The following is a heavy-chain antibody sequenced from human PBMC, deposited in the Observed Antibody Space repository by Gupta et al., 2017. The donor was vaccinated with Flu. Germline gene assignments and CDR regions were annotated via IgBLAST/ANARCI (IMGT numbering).Heavy chain of an antibody. J-gene: IGHJ2*01. D-gene: IGHD4-23*01. CDR2: IYPGDSDV. Sequence: EVQLLQSGAEVKKPGESLKISCKSSGYKFTSYWIGWVRQMPGKGLEWMGIIYPGDSDVRYSPSFEGQVSISVDKSSDTTFLHLNNLQASDTATFYCARFSRGGNDDVWGRGTLVTVSS. CDR1: GYKFTSYW. V-gene: IGHV5-51*01. CDR3: ARFSRGGNDDV.